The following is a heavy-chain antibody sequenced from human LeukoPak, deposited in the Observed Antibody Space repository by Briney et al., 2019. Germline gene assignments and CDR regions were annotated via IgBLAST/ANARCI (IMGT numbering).Heavy chain of an antibody. CDR1: GYTFSNFW. D-gene: IGHD2-15*01. CDR2: IYPGDSDT. J-gene: IGHJ4*02. V-gene: IGHV5-51*01. Sequence: GESLKISCKGSGYTFSNFWIGWVRQMPGKGLEWMGIIYPGDSDTKYSPSFRGQVTISAAKSISTAYLQWSSLKASDTAMYYCARQLEGYCSGGRCYSGDYWGQGTLVTVSS. CDR3: ARQLEGYCSGGRCYSGDY.